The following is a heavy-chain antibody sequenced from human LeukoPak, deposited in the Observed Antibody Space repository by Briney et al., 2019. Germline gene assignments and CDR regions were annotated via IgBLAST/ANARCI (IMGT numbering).Heavy chain of an antibody. CDR2: IIPILGIA. J-gene: IGHJ3*02. CDR3: ARETDIVVVVAAHPGAFDI. V-gene: IGHV1-69*04. D-gene: IGHD2-15*01. CDR1: GGTFSSYT. Sequence: SVKVSCKASGGTFSSYTISWVRQAPGQGLEWMGRIIPILGIANYAQKFQGRVTITADKSTSTAYMELSSLRSEDTAVYYCARETDIVVVVAAHPGAFDIWGQGTMVTVPS.